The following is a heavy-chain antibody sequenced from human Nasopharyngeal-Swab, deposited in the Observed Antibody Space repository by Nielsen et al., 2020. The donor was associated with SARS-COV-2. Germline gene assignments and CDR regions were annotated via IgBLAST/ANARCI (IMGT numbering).Heavy chain of an antibody. D-gene: IGHD2-2*01. J-gene: IGHJ6*02. CDR2: ISAYNGNT. CDR3: ARDEDCSSTSCSPYYYYGMDV. CDR1: GYTFTSYG. V-gene: IGHV1-18*01. Sequence: ASVKVSCKASGYTFTSYGISWVRQAPGQGLEWMGWISAYNGNTNYAQKLQGRVTMTTDTSTSTAYMALRSLRSDDTAVYYCARDEDCSSTSCSPYYYYGMDVWGQGTTVTVSS.